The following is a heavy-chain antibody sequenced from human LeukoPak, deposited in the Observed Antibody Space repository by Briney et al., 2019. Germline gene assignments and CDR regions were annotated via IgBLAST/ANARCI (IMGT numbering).Heavy chain of an antibody. J-gene: IGHJ5*02. D-gene: IGHD6-13*01. CDR1: GYIFTTYH. V-gene: IGHV1-46*01. CDR2: ISTSDGNT. CDR3: GTERSAGTWFGP. Sequence: ASVKVSCKASGYIFTTYHMHWVRQAPGQGLEWMGMISTSDGNTNYAQKFQGRVTMTRDTSTSTVYMQLSSLGSEDTAVYYCGTERSAGTWFGPWGQGTLVTVSS.